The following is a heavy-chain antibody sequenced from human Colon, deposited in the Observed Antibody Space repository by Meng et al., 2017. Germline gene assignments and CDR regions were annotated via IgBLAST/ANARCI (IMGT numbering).Heavy chain of an antibody. J-gene: IGHJ5*02. V-gene: IGHV4-34*01. D-gene: IGHD3-10*01. CDR1: GGSFSGYY. CDR3: ARGYHYYGSGSYYRPNPLKPNWFDP. Sequence: SETLSLTCAVYGGSFSGYYWSWIRQPPGKGLEWIGEINHSGSTNYNPSLKSRVTISVDTSKNQFSLKLSSVTAADTAVYYCARGYHYYGSGSYYRPNPLKPNWFDPWGQGTLVTVSS. CDR2: INHSGST.